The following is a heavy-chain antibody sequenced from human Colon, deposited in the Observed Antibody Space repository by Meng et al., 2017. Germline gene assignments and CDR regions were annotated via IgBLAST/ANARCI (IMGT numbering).Heavy chain of an antibody. CDR3: ARGEEQWLGGWGFDY. Sequence: GESLKISCAASGFTFSSYEMNWVRQAPGKGLEWVSYISSSGGTIYYADSVKGRFTISRDNAKNSLYLQMNSLRAEDTAVYYCARGEEQWLGGWGFDYWGQGTLVTVSS. J-gene: IGHJ4*02. V-gene: IGHV3-48*03. D-gene: IGHD6-19*01. CDR1: GFTFSSYE. CDR2: ISSSGGTI.